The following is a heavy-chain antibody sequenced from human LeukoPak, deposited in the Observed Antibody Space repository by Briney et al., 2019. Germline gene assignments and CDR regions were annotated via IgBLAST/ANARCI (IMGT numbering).Heavy chain of an antibody. CDR2: ISGSGAST. Sequence: GGSLRLSCAASGYTFGTYGMTRARQAPGKGLEWVSSISGSGASTYYADSVKGRFTISRDNSKNTLYLQMNSLRAEDTAIYYCATSTTSFDYWGQGTLVTVSS. CDR1: GYTFGTYG. CDR3: ATSTTSFDY. J-gene: IGHJ4*02. V-gene: IGHV3-23*01. D-gene: IGHD1-14*01.